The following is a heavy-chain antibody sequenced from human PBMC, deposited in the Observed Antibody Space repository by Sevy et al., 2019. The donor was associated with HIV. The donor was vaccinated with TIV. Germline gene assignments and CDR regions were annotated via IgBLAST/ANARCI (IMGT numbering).Heavy chain of an antibody. CDR1: GASVSSYS. Sequence: SETLSLTCTVSGASVSSYSWSWIRQPPGKGLEWIGYIFYSGSTNYNPSLKSRVTISVDTSKNQFSLKLSSVTAADTVVYYCAREVQTISLNWFDPWGQGTLVTVSS. CDR3: AREVQTISLNWFDP. V-gene: IGHV4-59*02. J-gene: IGHJ5*02. CDR2: IFYSGST. D-gene: IGHD1-1*01.